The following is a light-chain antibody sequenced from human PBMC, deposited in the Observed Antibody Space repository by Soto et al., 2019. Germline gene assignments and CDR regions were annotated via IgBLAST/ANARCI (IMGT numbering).Light chain of an antibody. CDR1: QSVRSN. V-gene: IGKV3-15*01. CDR3: QQYDDWQT. J-gene: IGKJ1*01. CDR2: ASS. Sequence: EIVMTQSPATLSVSPGDRATLSCRANQSVRSNLAWYQQRPGQAPRLLIYASSTRATGIPDRFSGSASGTEFTLTISSLQSEDFAVYYCQQYDDWQTFGQGTKVDIK.